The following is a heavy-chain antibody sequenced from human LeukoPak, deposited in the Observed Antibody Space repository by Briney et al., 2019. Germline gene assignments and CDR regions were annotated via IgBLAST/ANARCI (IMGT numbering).Heavy chain of an antibody. Sequence: ASVTVSCKTAGYTFSSHGISWVRQAPGQGLEWMGWISANSGDTKFAQKFQGRVTMTTETSTNTAYMELRSLRFDDTAIYYCARDKRYAFDNWGQGTLVSVSS. J-gene: IGHJ4*02. CDR2: ISANSGDT. D-gene: IGHD3-9*01. CDR1: GYTFSSHG. V-gene: IGHV1-18*01. CDR3: ARDKRYAFDN.